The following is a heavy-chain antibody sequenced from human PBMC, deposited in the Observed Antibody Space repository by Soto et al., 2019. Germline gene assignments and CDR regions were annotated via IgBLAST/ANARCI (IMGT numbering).Heavy chain of an antibody. J-gene: IGHJ4*02. V-gene: IGHV3-48*02. CDR3: AREGGIAVAGTSGDY. CDR2: ISSSSSTI. D-gene: IGHD6-19*01. CDR1: GFTFSSYT. Sequence: EVQLVESGGGLVQPGGSLRLSCAASGFTFSSYTMNWVRQAPGKGLEWLSYISSSSSTIYYADSVKGRFTISRDNAKNSRHLQMNSLRDEDTAVYYCAREGGIAVAGTSGDYWGQGTLVTVSS.